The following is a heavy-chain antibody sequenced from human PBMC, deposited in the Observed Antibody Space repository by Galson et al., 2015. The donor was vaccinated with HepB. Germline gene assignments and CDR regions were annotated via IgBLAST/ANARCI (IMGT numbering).Heavy chain of an antibody. CDR1: GFTFSNYP. CDR3: LIPPRNWNYVNP. V-gene: IGHV3-64D*06. CDR2: ILSNDIAT. D-gene: IGHD1-7*01. J-gene: IGHJ5*02. Sequence: SLKLSCAASGFTFSNYPMNWVRQPPGQGLEYVSAILSNDIATFYADSVKGRVTISRDNSKNTRYLQMNILRPEDTAIYYFLIPPRNWNYVNPWGQGTLVTVSS.